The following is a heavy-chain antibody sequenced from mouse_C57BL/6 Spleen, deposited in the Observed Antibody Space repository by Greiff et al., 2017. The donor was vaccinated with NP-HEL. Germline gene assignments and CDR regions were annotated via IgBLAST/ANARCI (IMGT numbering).Heavy chain of an antibody. CDR2: INPSTGGT. CDR1: GYSFTGYY. D-gene: IGHD2-3*01. J-gene: IGHJ2*01. Sequence: EVQLQESGPELVKPGASVKISCKASGYSFTGYYMNWVKQSPEKSLEWIGEINPSTGGTTYNQKFKAKATLTVDKSSSTAYMQLKSLTSEDSAVYYCARRWVDYWGQGTTLTVSS. V-gene: IGHV1-42*01. CDR3: ARRWVDY.